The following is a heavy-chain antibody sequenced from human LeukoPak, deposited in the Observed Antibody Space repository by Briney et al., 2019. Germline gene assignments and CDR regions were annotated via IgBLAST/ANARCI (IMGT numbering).Heavy chain of an antibody. V-gene: IGHV4-34*01. J-gene: IGHJ4*02. CDR2: INHSGST. D-gene: IGHD6-19*01. CDR1: GGSFSGSY. Sequence: PSETLSLTCAVYGGSFSGSYWSWIRQPPGKGLEWIGEINHSGSTNYNPSLKSRVTMSVDTSKNQFSLKLSSVTAADTAVYYCAREVGGSIAVAGTRYWDYWGQGTLVTVSS. CDR3: AREVGGSIAVAGTRYWDY.